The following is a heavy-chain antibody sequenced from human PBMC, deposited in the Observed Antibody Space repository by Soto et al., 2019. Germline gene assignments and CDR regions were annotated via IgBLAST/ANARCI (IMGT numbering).Heavy chain of an antibody. CDR3: ARVFDSSIAALYYYYGMDV. J-gene: IGHJ6*02. CDR1: GGTFSSYA. Sequence: ASVKVSCKASGGTFSSYAISWVRQAPGQGLEWMGGIIPIFGTANYAQKFQGRVTITADESTSTAYMELSSLRSEDTAVYYCARVFDSSIAALYYYYGMDVWGPGTTVTVYS. CDR2: IIPIFGTA. V-gene: IGHV1-69*13. D-gene: IGHD6-6*01.